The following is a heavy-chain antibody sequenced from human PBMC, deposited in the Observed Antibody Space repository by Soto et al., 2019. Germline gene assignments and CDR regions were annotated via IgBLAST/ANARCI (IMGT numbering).Heavy chain of an antibody. CDR1: GGSISSYY. J-gene: IGHJ4*02. CDR3: AITYYDILTGPSAGYYFDY. D-gene: IGHD3-9*01. CDR2: IYYSGST. Sequence: SETLSLTCTVSGGSISSYYWSWIRQPPGKGLEWIGYIYYSGSTNYNPSLKSRVTISVDTSKNQFSLKLSSVTAADTAVYYCAITYYDILTGPSAGYYFDYWGQGTLVTAPQ. V-gene: IGHV4-59*08.